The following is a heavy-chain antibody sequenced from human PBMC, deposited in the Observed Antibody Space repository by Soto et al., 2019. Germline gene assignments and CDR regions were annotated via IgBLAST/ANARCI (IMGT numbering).Heavy chain of an antibody. Sequence: QVLLQQWGAGLLKPSETLSLTCAVYGGSFSDYYWSWIRQPPGKGLEWIGEINHSGSTNYNPSLKSRVTISVATSKSQFSLKLSSVTAADTAVYYCARRARFEYWGQGTLVTVSS. CDR1: GGSFSDYY. CDR2: INHSGST. J-gene: IGHJ4*02. V-gene: IGHV4-34*01. CDR3: ARRARFEY.